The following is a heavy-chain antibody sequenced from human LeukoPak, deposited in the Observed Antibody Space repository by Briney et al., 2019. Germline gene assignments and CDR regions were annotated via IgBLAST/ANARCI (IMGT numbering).Heavy chain of an antibody. Sequence: SETLSLTCTVSGGSISSYYWSWIRQPPGKGLEWIGYIYYSGSTNYNPSLKSRVTISVDTSKNQFSLKLSSVTAADTAVYYCARMYSSGINWFDPWGQGTLVTVSS. V-gene: IGHV4-59*12. D-gene: IGHD6-25*01. CDR2: IYYSGST. CDR3: ARMYSSGINWFDP. J-gene: IGHJ5*02. CDR1: GGSISSYY.